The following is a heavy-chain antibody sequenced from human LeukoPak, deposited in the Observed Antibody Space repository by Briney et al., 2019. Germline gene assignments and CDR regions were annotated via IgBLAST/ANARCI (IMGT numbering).Heavy chain of an antibody. CDR1: GGSISSGGYY. CDR3: ARDNIAVAGTGFDY. V-gene: IGHV4-39*07. J-gene: IGHJ4*02. CDR2: INHSGST. D-gene: IGHD6-19*01. Sequence: SETLSLTCTVSGGSISSGGYYWSWIRQPPGKGLEWIGEINHSGSTNYNPSLKSRVTISVDASKNQFSLKLSSVTAADTAVYYCARDNIAVAGTGFDYWGQGTLVTVSS.